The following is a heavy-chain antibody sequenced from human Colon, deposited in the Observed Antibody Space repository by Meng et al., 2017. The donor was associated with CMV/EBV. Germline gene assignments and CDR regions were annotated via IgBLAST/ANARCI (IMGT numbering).Heavy chain of an antibody. CDR2: ISWDGGTT. CDR1: GFRFADYS. CDR3: AKEFSTTTSEAGGTYDIFGN. J-gene: IGHJ4*02. V-gene: IGHV3-43*01. Sequence: GGSLRLSCAATGFRFADYSMNWVRQGPGKGLEWVSLISWDGGTTYYADSVKGRFTISRDNFKNTLYVQMSSLRTEDTAVYYCAKEFSTTTSEAGGTYDIFGNWGQGTLVTVSS. D-gene: IGHD3-9*01.